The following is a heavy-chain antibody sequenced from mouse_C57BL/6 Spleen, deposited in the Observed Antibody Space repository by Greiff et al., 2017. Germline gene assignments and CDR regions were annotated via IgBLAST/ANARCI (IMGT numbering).Heavy chain of an antibody. CDR1: GYTFTSYW. D-gene: IGHD1-1*01. CDR2: IDPSDSET. V-gene: IGHV1-52*01. Sequence: VQLQQPGAELVRPGSSVKLSCKASGYTFTSYWMHWVKQRPIQGLEWIGNIDPSDSETHYNQKFKDKATLTVDKSSSTAYMQLSSLTSEDSAVYCCARYYGSSLYFDYWGQGTTLTVSS. CDR3: ARYYGSSLYFDY. J-gene: IGHJ2*01.